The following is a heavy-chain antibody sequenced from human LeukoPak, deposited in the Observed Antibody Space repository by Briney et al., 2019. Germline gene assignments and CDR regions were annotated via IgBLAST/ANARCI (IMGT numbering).Heavy chain of an antibody. CDR3: ARDRYVIAAAATTLFDP. Sequence: SETLSLTCTVSGGSISSYYWSWIRQPPGKGLEWIGYIYYSGSTNYNPSLKSRVTISVDTSKNQFSLRLSSVTAADTAVYYCARDRYVIAAAATTLFDPWGQGTLVTVSS. CDR2: IYYSGST. V-gene: IGHV4-59*01. J-gene: IGHJ5*02. D-gene: IGHD6-13*01. CDR1: GGSISSYY.